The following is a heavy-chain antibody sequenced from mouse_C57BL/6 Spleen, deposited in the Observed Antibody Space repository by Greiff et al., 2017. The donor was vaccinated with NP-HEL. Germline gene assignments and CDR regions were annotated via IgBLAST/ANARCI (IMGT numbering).Heavy chain of an antibody. J-gene: IGHJ2*01. CDR3: ARGSGYYGY. Sequence: QVQLQQPGAELVRPGSSVKLSCKASGYTFTSYWMHWVKQRPIQGLEWIGNIDPSDSETHYNQKFKDKATLTVDNSSSTAYMQLSSLTAEESAVYYCARGSGYYGYWGQGTTLTVSS. D-gene: IGHD2-3*01. CDR2: IDPSDSET. V-gene: IGHV1-52*01. CDR1: GYTFTSYW.